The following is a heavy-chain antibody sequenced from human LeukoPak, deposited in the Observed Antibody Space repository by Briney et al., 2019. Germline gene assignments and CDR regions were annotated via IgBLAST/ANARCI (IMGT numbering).Heavy chain of an antibody. CDR2: SIPSLGIA. Sequence: SVKVSCKASGGTFSAYAISWVRQAPGQGLEWMGRSIPSLGIANYAQRFQGRVTITADKSTSTAYMELSSLRSEDTAVYYCARDQPYYFDSSGLDAFDIWGQGTMVTVSS. V-gene: IGHV1-69*04. CDR1: GGTFSAYA. CDR3: ARDQPYYFDSSGLDAFDI. D-gene: IGHD3-22*01. J-gene: IGHJ3*02.